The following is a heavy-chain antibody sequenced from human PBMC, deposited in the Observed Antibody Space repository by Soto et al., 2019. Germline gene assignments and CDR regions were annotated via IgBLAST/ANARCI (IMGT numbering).Heavy chain of an antibody. J-gene: IGHJ3*02. CDR1: GFTFSNAW. CDR2: IKSKTDGGTT. D-gene: IGHD1-26*01. CDR3: LLWGAAAFDI. V-gene: IGHV3-15*01. Sequence: GGSLRLSCAASGFTFSNAWMSWVRQAPGKGLEWVGRIKSKTDGGTTDYAAPVKGRFTIARDDSKNTLYLQMNSLKTEAAAVYYCLLWGAAAFDIWGQGTMVTVSS.